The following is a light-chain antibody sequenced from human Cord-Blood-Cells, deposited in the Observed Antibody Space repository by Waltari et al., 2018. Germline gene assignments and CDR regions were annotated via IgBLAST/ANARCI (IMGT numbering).Light chain of an antibody. J-gene: IGLJ2*01. CDR3: SSYTSSSTLRV. CDR2: DVS. CDR1: SSDVGGYKY. V-gene: IGLV2-14*01. Sequence: QSALTQPASVSGSPGPSITISCTGTSSDVGGYKYVSWYQQHPGKAPKLMIYDVSNRPSGVSNRFSGSKSDNTASLTISGLQAEDEADYYCSSYTSSSTLRVFGGGTKLTVL.